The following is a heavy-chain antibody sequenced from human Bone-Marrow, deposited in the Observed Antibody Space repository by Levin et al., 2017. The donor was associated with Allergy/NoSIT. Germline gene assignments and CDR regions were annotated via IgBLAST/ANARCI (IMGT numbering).Heavy chain of an antibody. D-gene: IGHD3-3*01. V-gene: IGHV3-7*01. Sequence: GGSLRLSCAASGFTFSSYWMSWVRQAPGKGLEWVANIKQDGSEKYYVDSVKGRFTISRDNAKNSLYLQMNSLRAEDTAVYYCARWARITIFGVARNWFDPWGQGTLVTVSS. CDR2: IKQDGSEK. CDR1: GFTFSSYW. CDR3: ARWARITIFGVARNWFDP. J-gene: IGHJ5*02.